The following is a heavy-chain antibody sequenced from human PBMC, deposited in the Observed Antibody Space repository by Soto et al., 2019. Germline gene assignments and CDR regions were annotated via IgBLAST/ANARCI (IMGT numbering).Heavy chain of an antibody. CDR1: GFTFSSYA. CDR3: AKGGSGSQFDY. Sequence: EVQLLESGGSLVQPGGSLRLSCAASGFTFSSYAMSWVRQAPGKGLEWVSIISGSGDSTYYADSVKGRFTISRDNSTNTFYLQMNRLRPEDRAIYSCAKGGSGSQFDYWGQGTLVTVSS. V-gene: IGHV3-23*01. J-gene: IGHJ4*02. D-gene: IGHD1-26*01. CDR2: ISGSGDST.